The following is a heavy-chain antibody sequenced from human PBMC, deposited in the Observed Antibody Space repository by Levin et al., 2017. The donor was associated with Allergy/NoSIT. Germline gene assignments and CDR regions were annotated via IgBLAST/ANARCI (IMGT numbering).Heavy chain of an antibody. CDR2: MNPNSGNT. J-gene: IGHJ5*02. CDR3: ATVGATDGDWFDP. D-gene: IGHD1-26*01. V-gene: IGHV1-8*01. Sequence: GESLKISCKASGYTFTSYDINWVRQATGQGLEWMGWMNPNSGNTGYAQKFQGRVTMTRNTSISTAYMELSSLRSEDTAVYYCATVGATDGDWFDPWGQGTLVTVSS. CDR1: GYTFTSYD.